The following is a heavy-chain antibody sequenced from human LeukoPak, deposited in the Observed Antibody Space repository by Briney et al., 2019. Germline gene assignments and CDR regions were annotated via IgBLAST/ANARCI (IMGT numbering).Heavy chain of an antibody. D-gene: IGHD3/OR15-3a*01. J-gene: IGHJ3*02. V-gene: IGHV3-23*01. CDR2: ISGSGGST. CDR1: GFTSSSYA. CDR3: AKGGLVHPLHI. Sequence: GGSLRLSCAASGFTSSSYAMSWVRQAPGKGLEWVSAISGSGGSTYYADSVKGRFTISRDNSKNTLYLQMNSLRAEDTAVYYCAKGGLVHPLHIWGQGTMVTVSS.